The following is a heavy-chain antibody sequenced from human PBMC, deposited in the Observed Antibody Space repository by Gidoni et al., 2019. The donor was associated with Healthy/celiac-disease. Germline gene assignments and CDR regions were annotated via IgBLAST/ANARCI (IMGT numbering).Heavy chain of an antibody. J-gene: IGHJ6*02. CDR2: ISGSGGST. Sequence: EVQLLESGGGLVQPGGYLRLSCAASGFTLSSYAMSWVRQAPGKGLEWVSAISGSGGSTYYADSVKGRFTISRDNSKNTLYLQMNSLRAEDTAVYYCAKVLFIPDIVVVYDYYYGMDVWGQGTTVTVSS. CDR1: GFTLSSYA. CDR3: AKVLFIPDIVVVYDYYYGMDV. V-gene: IGHV3-23*01. D-gene: IGHD2-2*01.